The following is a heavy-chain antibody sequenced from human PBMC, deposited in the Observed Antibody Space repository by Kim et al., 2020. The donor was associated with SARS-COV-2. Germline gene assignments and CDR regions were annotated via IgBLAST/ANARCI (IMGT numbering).Heavy chain of an antibody. J-gene: IGHJ4*02. CDR2: ISYDGSNK. CDR3: ARRTGVKED. CDR1: GFTFSSYA. Sequence: GGSLRLSCAASGFTFSSYAMHWVRQAPGKGLEWVAVISYDGSNKYYADSVKGRFTISRDNSKNTLYLQMNSLRAEDTAVYYCARRTGVKEDWGQGTLVTVSS. V-gene: IGHV3-30-3*01. D-gene: IGHD7-27*01.